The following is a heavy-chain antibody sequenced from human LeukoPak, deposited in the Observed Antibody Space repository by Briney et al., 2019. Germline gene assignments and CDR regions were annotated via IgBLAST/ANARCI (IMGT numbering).Heavy chain of an antibody. CDR3: AKGGSSGYYNHFDY. CDR1: GFTFSLYS. Sequence: GGSLRLSCSASGFTFSLYSMNWVRQAPGKGLEWVSSISTRSNYIYYAESLKGRFTVSRDDAKKSVFLQMNSLRAEDTAVYYCAKGGSSGYYNHFDYWGQGTLVTVSS. J-gene: IGHJ4*02. CDR2: ISTRSNYI. D-gene: IGHD3-22*01. V-gene: IGHV3-21*04.